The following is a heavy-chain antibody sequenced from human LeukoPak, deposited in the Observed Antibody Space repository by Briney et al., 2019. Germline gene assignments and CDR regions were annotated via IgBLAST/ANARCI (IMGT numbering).Heavy chain of an antibody. CDR1: GFTFSSYA. V-gene: IGHV3-23*01. D-gene: IGHD3-22*01. CDR2: ISGSGGSI. Sequence: GGSLRLSCAASGFTFSSYAMSWVRQAPGKGLEWVSLISGSGGSIYYADSVKGRFTISRDNSKNTLYLQMNSLRAEDTAVYYCAKDKETYFDSGAPFDYWGQGTLVTVSS. CDR3: AKDKETYFDSGAPFDY. J-gene: IGHJ4*02.